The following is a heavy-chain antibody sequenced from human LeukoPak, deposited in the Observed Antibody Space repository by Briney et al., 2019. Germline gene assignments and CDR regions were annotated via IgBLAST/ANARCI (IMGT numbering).Heavy chain of an antibody. CDR3: ARVPPPGTGIDY. Sequence: KPSETLSLTCTVSGGSISSGDYYWSWIRQPPGKGLEWIGYIYYSGSTYYNPSLKSRVTISVDTSKNQFSLKLSSVTAADTAVYYCARVPPPGTGIDYWGQGTLVTVSS. V-gene: IGHV4-30-4*02. D-gene: IGHD1-26*01. J-gene: IGHJ4*02. CDR1: GGSISSGDYY. CDR2: IYYSGST.